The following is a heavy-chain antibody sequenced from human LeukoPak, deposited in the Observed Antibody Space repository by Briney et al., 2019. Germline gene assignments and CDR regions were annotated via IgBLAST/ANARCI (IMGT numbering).Heavy chain of an antibody. CDR2: IRYDGSYQ. D-gene: IGHD6-13*01. CDR1: GFTFSSYG. J-gene: IGHJ4*02. CDR3: VRVRGASSSSWYFDY. V-gene: IGHV3-33*08. Sequence: GGSLRLSCAASGFTFSSYGMDWVRQAPGKGREWVATIRYDGSYQWYAESVKGRFTISRDKSKNTLYLQMNSLRAEDTAVYYCVRVRGASSSSWYFDYWGQGTLVTVSS.